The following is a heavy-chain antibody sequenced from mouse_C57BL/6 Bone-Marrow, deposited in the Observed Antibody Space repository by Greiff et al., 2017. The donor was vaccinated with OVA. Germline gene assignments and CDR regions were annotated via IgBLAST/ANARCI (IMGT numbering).Heavy chain of an antibody. CDR3: ARDLRSGGVFYYSMDY. D-gene: IGHD1-1*01. V-gene: IGHV5S21*01. Sequence: EVQLVESGEGLVKPGGSLKLSCAASGFTFSSYAMSWVHQTPEQRLEWVAYISSGGDYIYYADTVKGRFTISRDNARNTLYLQMSSLQSEDTALYYSARDLRSGGVFYYSMDYWGQGTSVTVSS. CDR1: GFTFSSYA. CDR2: ISSGGDYI. J-gene: IGHJ4*01.